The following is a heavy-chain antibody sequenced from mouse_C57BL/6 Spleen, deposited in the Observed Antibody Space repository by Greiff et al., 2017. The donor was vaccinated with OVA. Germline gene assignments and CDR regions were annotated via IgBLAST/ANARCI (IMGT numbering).Heavy chain of an antibody. D-gene: IGHD1-1*02. J-gene: IGHJ4*01. CDR2: IYPGSGNT. V-gene: IGHV1-66*01. Sequence: VKLMESGPELVKPGASVKISCKASGYSFTSYYIHWVKQRPGQGLEWIGWIYPGSGNTKYNEKFKGKATLTADTSSSTAYMQLSSLTSEDSAVYYCARGGYGGAMDYWGQGTSVTVSS. CDR3: ARGGYGGAMDY. CDR1: GYSFTSYY.